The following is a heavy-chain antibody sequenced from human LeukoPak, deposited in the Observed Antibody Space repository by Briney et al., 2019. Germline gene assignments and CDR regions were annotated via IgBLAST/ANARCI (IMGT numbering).Heavy chain of an antibody. CDR3: AREGTAGTNLNWFDP. J-gene: IGHJ5*02. D-gene: IGHD1-1*01. Sequence: PSETLSLTCTVSGGSISSYYWSWIRQPPGKGLKWIGYISYSGSTNFNPSLKSRVTISVDTSKNQFSLKLSSVTAADTAVYYCAREGTAGTNLNWFDPWGQGTLVTVSS. CDR2: ISYSGST. V-gene: IGHV4-59*01. CDR1: GGSISSYY.